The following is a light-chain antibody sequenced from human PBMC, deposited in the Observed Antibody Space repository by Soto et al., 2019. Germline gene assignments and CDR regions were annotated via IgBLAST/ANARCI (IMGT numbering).Light chain of an antibody. CDR2: GNG. CDR1: SSSIGAGYE. V-gene: IGLV1-40*01. CDR3: QSYDKRLTAYV. J-gene: IGLJ1*01. Sequence: QSALTQPPSVSGAPGQRVTISCSGTSSSIGAGYEVHWYHQLPGTAPKLVVSGNGNRPSGVPARLSASKSGTSASLAITGLQAEDEGHYYCQSYDKRLTAYVFGTGTKVTVL.